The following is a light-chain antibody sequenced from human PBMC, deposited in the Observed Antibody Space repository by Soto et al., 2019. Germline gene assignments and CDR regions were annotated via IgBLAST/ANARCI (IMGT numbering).Light chain of an antibody. CDR1: SSDVGGYNY. CDR3: CSYAGRYTIYV. J-gene: IGLJ1*01. V-gene: IGLV2-11*01. CDR2: DVS. Sequence: QSVLTQPRSVSGSPGQSVTISCTGTSSDVGGYNYVSWYQQHPGKAPKLMIYDVSKRPSGVPDRFSGSKSGNTASLTISGLQAEDEADYYCCSYAGRYTIYVFGNGTKLTV.